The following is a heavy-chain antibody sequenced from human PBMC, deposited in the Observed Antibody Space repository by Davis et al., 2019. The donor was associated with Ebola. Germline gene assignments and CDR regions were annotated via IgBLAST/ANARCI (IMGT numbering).Heavy chain of an antibody. CDR2: AYYSGST. J-gene: IGHJ5*02. Sequence: MPSETLSLTCTVSGGSITSYYWSWIRQPPGKGLEWTGYAYYSGSTNYNPSLKSRVTISVDTSRTQFSLKLSSVTAADTAVYYCAREALGGVIAPRHYNWFDPWGQGTLVTVS. CDR1: GGSITSYY. V-gene: IGHV4-59*01. CDR3: AREALGGVIAPRHYNWFDP. D-gene: IGHD3-16*02.